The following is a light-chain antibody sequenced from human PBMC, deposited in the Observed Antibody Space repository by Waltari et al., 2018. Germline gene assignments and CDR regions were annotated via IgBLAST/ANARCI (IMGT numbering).Light chain of an antibody. V-gene: IGLV2-11*01. J-gene: IGLJ1*01. CDR2: DVS. CDR3: CSFAGSYTFV. Sequence: QSALTQPRSVSGSPGQSVTISCTGTSRDVGGYHFLSWFQQHPGKVPKLLIYDVSERPSDVPDRFSGSKSANTASLTISGLQTDDEADYYCCSFAGSYTFVFGSGTRVTVL. CDR1: SRDVGGYHF.